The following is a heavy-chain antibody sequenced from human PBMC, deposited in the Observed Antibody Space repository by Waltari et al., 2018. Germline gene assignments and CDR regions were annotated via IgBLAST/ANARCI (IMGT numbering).Heavy chain of an antibody. CDR2: IRYDGSNK. Sequence: QVQLVESGGGVVQPGGSLRLSCAASGFTFSSYGMHWVRPAPGKGLEWVAFIRYDGSNKYYADSVKGRFTISRDNSKNTLYLQMNSLRAEDTAVYYCAKDSAYYDSSGYYFDYWGQGTLVTVSS. CDR1: GFTFSSYG. CDR3: AKDSAYYDSSGYYFDY. V-gene: IGHV3-30*02. D-gene: IGHD3-22*01. J-gene: IGHJ4*02.